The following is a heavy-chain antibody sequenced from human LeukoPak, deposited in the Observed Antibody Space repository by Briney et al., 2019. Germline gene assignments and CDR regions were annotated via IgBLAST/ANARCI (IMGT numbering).Heavy chain of an antibody. J-gene: IGHJ4*02. V-gene: IGHV3-30*18. D-gene: IGHD6-13*01. Sequence: GGSLRLYCAASGFSFSNYGMHWVRQAPGKWLEWVAVTSSDGINNDYTDSVKGRFTISRDNSKNTLYLKMNRLRAEDTAVYYCAKDSYSSTWYVIHFWGQGTLVTVSS. CDR2: TSSDGINN. CDR1: GFSFSNYG. CDR3: AKDSYSSTWYVIHF.